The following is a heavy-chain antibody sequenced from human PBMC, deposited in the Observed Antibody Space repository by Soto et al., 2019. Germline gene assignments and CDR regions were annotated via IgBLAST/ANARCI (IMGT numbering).Heavy chain of an antibody. CDR1: GFTFSSYS. Sequence: PGGSLILSCAASGFTFSSYSMSWVRQAPGRGLEWVSAISGSGGSTYYADSVKGRFTISRDNSKNTLYLQMNSLRAEDTAVYYCAKAGLLWFGELSFDYWGQGTLVTVSS. J-gene: IGHJ4*02. CDR2: ISGSGGST. D-gene: IGHD3-10*01. V-gene: IGHV3-23*01. CDR3: AKAGLLWFGELSFDY.